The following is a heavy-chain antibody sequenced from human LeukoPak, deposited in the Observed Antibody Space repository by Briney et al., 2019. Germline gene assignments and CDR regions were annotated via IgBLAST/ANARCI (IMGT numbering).Heavy chain of an antibody. Sequence: SETLSLTCTVSGGSISSSSYYWGWIRQPPGMGLEWIGSIYFSGDTYYNPSLKSRVTISVDTSKNQFSLKLSSVTAADTAVYYCARGWPSFDYWGQGTLVTVSS. V-gene: IGHV4-39*07. CDR3: ARGWPSFDY. D-gene: IGHD6-13*01. CDR1: GGSISSSSYY. J-gene: IGHJ4*02. CDR2: IYFSGDT.